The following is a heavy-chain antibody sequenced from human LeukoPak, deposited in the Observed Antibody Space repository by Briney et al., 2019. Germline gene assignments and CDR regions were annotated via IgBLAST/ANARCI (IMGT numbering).Heavy chain of an antibody. CDR3: AREPYYYDSSGHDY. CDR2: IKQDGSDK. J-gene: IGHJ4*02. Sequence: GGSLRLSCAASGFTFSSFWMSWVRQAPGKGLEWVANIKQDGSDKYYVDSVKGRFTISRDNAKNSLYLQMNSLRAEDTAVYYCAREPYYYDSSGHDYWGQGTLVTVSS. CDR1: GFTFSSFW. D-gene: IGHD3-22*01. V-gene: IGHV3-7*01.